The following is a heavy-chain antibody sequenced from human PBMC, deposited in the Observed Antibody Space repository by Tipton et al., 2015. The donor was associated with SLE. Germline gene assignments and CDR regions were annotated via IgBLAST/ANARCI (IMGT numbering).Heavy chain of an antibody. V-gene: IGHV4-39*01. J-gene: IGHJ4*02. Sequence: TLSLTCSVSGESITSSTYFWGWIRQPPGKGLEWIGIIYHSGSTYYNPSLKSRVTISVDTSKNHFSLKLSSVTAADTAVYYCARHVYTFGGAYYFDYWGQGTLVTVSS. CDR3: ARHVYTFGGAYYFDY. D-gene: IGHD3-16*01. CDR2: IYHSGST. CDR1: GESITSSTYF.